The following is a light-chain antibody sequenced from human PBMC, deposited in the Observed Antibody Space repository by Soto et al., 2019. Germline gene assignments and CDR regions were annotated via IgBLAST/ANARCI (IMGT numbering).Light chain of an antibody. CDR3: QQYCSSILFT. V-gene: IGKV3-20*01. CDR2: GAS. CDR1: QSVSSSY. J-gene: IGKJ3*01. Sequence: EIVLTQSPGTLSLSTGDRATLSCRASQSVSSSYLAWYQQKPGQAPRLLIYGASSRATCIPDRFSGSGSGTDFTLTISRLEPEDFAVYYCQQYCSSILFTFGPGTKVDIK.